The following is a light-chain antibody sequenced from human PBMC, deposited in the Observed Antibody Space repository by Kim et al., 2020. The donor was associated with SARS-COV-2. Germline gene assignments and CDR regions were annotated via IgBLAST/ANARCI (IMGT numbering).Light chain of an antibody. CDR2: AAN. V-gene: IGKV1-27*01. J-gene: IGKJ3*01. Sequence: ASVGDRVTITCRASRGITTYLAWYQQKPGKVPKLLIYAANTLQSGVPSRFSGSGSGTDVTLAISSLQPEDVATYYCQNYNSAPLAFGPGTKVDIK. CDR1: RGITTY. CDR3: QNYNSAPLA.